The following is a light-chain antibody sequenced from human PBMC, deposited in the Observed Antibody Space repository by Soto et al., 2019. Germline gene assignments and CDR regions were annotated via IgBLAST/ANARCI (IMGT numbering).Light chain of an antibody. CDR2: DVS. CDR1: SSDVGGYNY. Sequence: QSVLTQPRSVSGSPGQSVTISCTGTSSDVGGYNYVSWDQQHPGKAPKLMIYDVSKRPSGVPDRFSGSKSGNTASPTISGLQAEDEADYYCCSYAGSYTYVFGTGTKVTVL. CDR3: CSYAGSYTYV. V-gene: IGLV2-11*01. J-gene: IGLJ1*01.